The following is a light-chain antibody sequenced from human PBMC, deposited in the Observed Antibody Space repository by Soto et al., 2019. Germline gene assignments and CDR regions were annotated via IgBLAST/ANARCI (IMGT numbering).Light chain of an antibody. V-gene: IGKV1-5*03. Sequence: DMQMTQSPSTLSASVGDRVTITCRASQTIVDWLAWYQQKPGKAPKLLVYRASSLDSGVPSRFSGSGSGTEFPLTISSLQPDDFATYYCQQYDSFINFGGGTKVQMK. CDR1: QTIVDW. CDR3: QQYDSFIN. J-gene: IGKJ4*01. CDR2: RAS.